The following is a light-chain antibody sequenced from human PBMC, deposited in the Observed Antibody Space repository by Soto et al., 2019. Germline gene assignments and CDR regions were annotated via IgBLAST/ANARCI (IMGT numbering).Light chain of an antibody. CDR2: DVS. CDR3: SSYTSSSTLVV. Sequence: QSALTQPASVSGSPGQSITFSCTGSSSDVGDYNYVSWYQQHPGKAPKLMIYDVSNRPSGVSNRFSGSKSGNTASLTISGLQAEDEAVYYCSSYTSSSTLVVFGGGTKLTVL. CDR1: SSDVGDYNY. J-gene: IGLJ2*01. V-gene: IGLV2-14*01.